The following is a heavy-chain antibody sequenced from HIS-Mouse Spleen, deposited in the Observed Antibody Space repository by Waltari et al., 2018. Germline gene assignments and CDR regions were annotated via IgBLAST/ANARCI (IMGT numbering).Heavy chain of an antibody. CDR3: AKANYYGSGSYYYYFDY. J-gene: IGHJ4*02. Sequence: EVQLLESGGGLVQPGGSLRLSCAASGFTFSSYAMSWVRQAPGKGLEWVSAISGSGGRTYYADSVKGRFTISRDNSKNTLYLQMNSLRAEDTAVYYCAKANYYGSGSYYYYFDYWGQGTLVTVSS. D-gene: IGHD3-10*01. CDR2: ISGSGGRT. V-gene: IGHV3-23*01. CDR1: GFTFSSYA.